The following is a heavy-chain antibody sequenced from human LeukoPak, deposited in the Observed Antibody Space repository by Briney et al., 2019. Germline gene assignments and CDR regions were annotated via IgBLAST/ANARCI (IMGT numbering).Heavy chain of an antibody. Sequence: GESLKISCKASVFSFSNYWIAWVRQRPGEGLEWVGNIYPGDSDTRYNPSFQGQVTISADKSIKTAYLQWSSLKASDTAMYYCARGGRDCSSTTCYFDYWGQGTLVTVSS. CDR2: IYPGDSDT. D-gene: IGHD2-2*01. CDR3: ARGGRDCSSTTCYFDY. J-gene: IGHJ4*02. V-gene: IGHV5-51*01. CDR1: VFSFSNYW.